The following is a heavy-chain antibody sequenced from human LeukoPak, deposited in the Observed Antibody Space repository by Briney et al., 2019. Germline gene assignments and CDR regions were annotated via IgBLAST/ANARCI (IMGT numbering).Heavy chain of an antibody. D-gene: IGHD3-22*01. CDR2: TRNKANSYTT. V-gene: IGHV3-72*01. CDR1: GFTFSDHY. CDR3: GRIQYYYDSSGYYYASDYMDV. J-gene: IGHJ6*03. Sequence: GGSLRLSCAASGFTFSDHYMDWVRQAPGKGLEWVGRTRNKANSYTTEYAASVKGRFTISRDDSKNLLYLQMNSLKTEDTAVYYCGRIQYYYDSSGYYYASDYMDVWGKGTTVTVSS.